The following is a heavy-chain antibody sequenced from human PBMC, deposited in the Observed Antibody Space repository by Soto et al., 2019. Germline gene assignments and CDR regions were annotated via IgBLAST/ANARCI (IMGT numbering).Heavy chain of an antibody. J-gene: IGHJ3*02. D-gene: IGHD3-22*01. Sequence: GGSLRLSCAASGFTFSSYAMSWVRQAPGKRLEWVSAISGSGGSTYYADSVKGRFTISRDNSKNTLYLQMNSLRAEDTAVYYCAKMTLYDSSGYSPDAFDIWGQGTMVTVSS. CDR3: AKMTLYDSSGYSPDAFDI. CDR1: GFTFSSYA. CDR2: ISGSGGST. V-gene: IGHV3-23*01.